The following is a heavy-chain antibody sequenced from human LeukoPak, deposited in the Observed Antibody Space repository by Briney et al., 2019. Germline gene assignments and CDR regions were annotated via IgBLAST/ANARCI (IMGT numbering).Heavy chain of an antibody. J-gene: IGHJ4*02. CDR1: GYTLTELS. CDR2: FDPEDGET. V-gene: IGHV1-24*01. Sequence: GASVKVSCKVSGYTLTELSMHWVRQAPGKGLEWMGGFDPEDGETIYAQKFQGRVTMTEDTSTDTAYTELSSLRSEDTAVYYCATAYYYDSSGYYSRYFDYWGQGTLVTVSS. CDR3: ATAYYYDSSGYYSRYFDY. D-gene: IGHD3-22*01.